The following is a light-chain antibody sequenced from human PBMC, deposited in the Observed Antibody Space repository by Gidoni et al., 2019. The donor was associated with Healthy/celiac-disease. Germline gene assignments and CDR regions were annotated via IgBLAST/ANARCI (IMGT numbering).Light chain of an antibody. CDR1: ALPTQY. CDR2: KDR. J-gene: IGLJ2*01. CDR3: QSADSSGTYQV. Sequence: SYELTQPPSGSMSPGQTARITCPGDALPTQYAYWYQQKPGQAPVLVIYKDRERPSGIPERFSGSSSGTTGTLTIRGVQAADEADYYCQSADSSGTYQVFGGGTKLTVL. V-gene: IGLV3-25*03.